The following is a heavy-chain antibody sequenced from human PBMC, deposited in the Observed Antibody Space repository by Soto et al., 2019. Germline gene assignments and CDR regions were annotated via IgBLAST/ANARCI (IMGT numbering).Heavy chain of an antibody. CDR1: GFTFSSYA. D-gene: IGHD2-15*01. Sequence: GGSLRLSCSASGFTFSSYAMHWVRQAPGKGLEYVSAISSNGGSTYYADSVKGRFTTSRDNSKNTLYLQMSSLRAEDTAVYYCVKASVVTPYYFDYWGQGTLVTVSS. J-gene: IGHJ4*02. CDR2: ISSNGGST. CDR3: VKASVVTPYYFDY. V-gene: IGHV3-64D*08.